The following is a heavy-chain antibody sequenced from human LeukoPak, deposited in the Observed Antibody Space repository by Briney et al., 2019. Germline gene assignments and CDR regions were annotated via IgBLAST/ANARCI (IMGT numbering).Heavy chain of an antibody. CDR1: GFTFSSYS. J-gene: IGHJ4*02. CDR2: ISSSSSTI. Sequence: PGGSLRLSCAASGFTFSSYSMNWVRQAPGKGLEWVSYISSSSSTIYYADSVKGRFTISRDNAKNSLYLQMNSLRAEDTAVYYCAKDLNYGFDYWGQGTLVTVSS. D-gene: IGHD4-11*01. CDR3: AKDLNYGFDY. V-gene: IGHV3-48*01.